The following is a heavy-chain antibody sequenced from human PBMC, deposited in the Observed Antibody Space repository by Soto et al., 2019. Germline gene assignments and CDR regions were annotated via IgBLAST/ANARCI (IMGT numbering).Heavy chain of an antibody. V-gene: IGHV1-2*02. CDR3: ARYNTRLLAFDI. Sequence: ASVKVSCKASGYTFTGYYMHWVRQAPGQGLEWMGWINPNSGGINYAQKFQGRVTMTRDTSISTAYMELGRLRSDDTAVYYCARYNTRLLAFDIWGQGTMVTVSS. J-gene: IGHJ3*02. D-gene: IGHD2-2*01. CDR2: INPNSGGI. CDR1: GYTFTGYY.